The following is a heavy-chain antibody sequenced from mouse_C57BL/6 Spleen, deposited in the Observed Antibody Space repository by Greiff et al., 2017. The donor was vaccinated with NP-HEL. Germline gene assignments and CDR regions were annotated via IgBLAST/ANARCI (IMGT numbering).Heavy chain of an antibody. CDR2: IDPSDSYT. CDR1: GYTFTSYW. CDR3: ARDSSGYEAWFAY. V-gene: IGHV1-69*01. D-gene: IGHD3-2*02. Sequence: QVQLQQPGAELVMPGASVKLSCKASGYTFTSYWMHWVKQRPGQGLEWIGEIDPSDSYTNYNQKFKGKSTLTVDKSSSTAYMQLSSLTSEDSAVYYGARDSSGYEAWFAYWGQGTLVTVSA. J-gene: IGHJ3*01.